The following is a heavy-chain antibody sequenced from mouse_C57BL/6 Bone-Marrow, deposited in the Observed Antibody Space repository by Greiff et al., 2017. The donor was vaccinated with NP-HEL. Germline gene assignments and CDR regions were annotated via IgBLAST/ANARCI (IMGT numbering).Heavy chain of an antibody. CDR3: ARSGLTGFDY. CDR1: GYTFTSYW. Sequence: QVQLQQPGAELVKPGASVKLSCKASGYTFTSYWMQWVKQRPGQGLEWIEEIDPSDSYTNYNQKFKGKATLTVDTSSSTAYMQLSSLTSEDSAVYYCARSGLTGFDYWGQGTTLTVSS. J-gene: IGHJ2*01. V-gene: IGHV1-50*01. D-gene: IGHD4-1*01. CDR2: IDPSDSYT.